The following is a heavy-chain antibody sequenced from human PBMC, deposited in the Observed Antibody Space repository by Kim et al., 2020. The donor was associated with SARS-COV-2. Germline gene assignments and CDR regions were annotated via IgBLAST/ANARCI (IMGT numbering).Heavy chain of an antibody. Sequence: GGSLRLSCTASGFTFSPFAMHWVRQPPGKGLEWVAVIRSDESRRYYAESVKDRFTISRDNSQNTLYLQMNSLRDEDTAIYYCARNFGSASMIGDVWGLGT. V-gene: IGHV3-33*01. J-gene: IGHJ3*01. D-gene: IGHD3-10*01. CDR1: GFTFSPFA. CDR2: IRSDESRR. CDR3: ARNFGSASMIGDV.